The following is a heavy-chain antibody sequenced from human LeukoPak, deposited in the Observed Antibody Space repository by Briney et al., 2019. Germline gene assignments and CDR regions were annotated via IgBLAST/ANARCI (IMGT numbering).Heavy chain of an antibody. D-gene: IGHD2-21*01. J-gene: IGHJ2*01. Sequence: SETLSLTCAVSGGSFSGYYWTWIRQPPGKGLEWIGEVNHSGSTNYNPSLNSRVTISLDTPKNQFSLKLTSVTAADTAVYYCARGGGDYWYFDLWGRGTLVTVSS. CDR3: ARGGGDYWYFDL. CDR2: VNHSGST. V-gene: IGHV4-34*01. CDR1: GGSFSGYY.